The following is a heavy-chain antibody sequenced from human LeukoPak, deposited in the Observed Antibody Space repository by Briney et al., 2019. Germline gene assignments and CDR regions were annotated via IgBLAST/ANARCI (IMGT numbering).Heavy chain of an antibody. D-gene: IGHD3-10*01. CDR1: GFTLSSYA. V-gene: IGHV3-23*01. CDR3: AKVMKGSERLTMIRGVIIKTAGLYYMDV. CDR2: ISASGGST. Sequence: GGSLRLSCAASGFTLSSYAMSWVRQAPGKGLEWVSSISASGGSTNYADSVKGRFTISRDNSKNTVYLQMNSLRAEDTAVYYCAKVMKGSERLTMIRGVIIKTAGLYYMDVWGKGTTVTVSS. J-gene: IGHJ6*03.